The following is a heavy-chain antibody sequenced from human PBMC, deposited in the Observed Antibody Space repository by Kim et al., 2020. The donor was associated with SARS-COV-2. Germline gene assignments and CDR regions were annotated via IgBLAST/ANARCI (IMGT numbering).Heavy chain of an antibody. J-gene: IGHJ4*02. CDR1: GFTFSSYA. V-gene: IGHV3-30*04. CDR2: ISYDGSNK. Sequence: GGSLRLSCAASGFTFSSYAMHWVRQAPGKGLEWVAVISYDGSNKYYADSVKGRFTISRDNSKNTLYLQMNSLRAEDTAVYYCARDEEMTTVTTGLDYWGQGTLVTVSS. D-gene: IGHD4-17*01. CDR3: ARDEEMTTVTTGLDY.